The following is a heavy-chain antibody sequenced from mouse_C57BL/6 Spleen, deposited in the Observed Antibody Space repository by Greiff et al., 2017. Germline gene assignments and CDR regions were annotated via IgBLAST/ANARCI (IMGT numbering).Heavy chain of an antibody. J-gene: IGHJ3*01. CDR2: IHPNYGTT. V-gene: IGHV1-39*01. Sequence: EVQLQQSGPELVKPGASVKISCKASGYSFTDYNMHWVKQSHGQSLEWIGVIHPNYGTTSYNQKFKGKDTLTVDQSSSTAYMQLNSLTSEDSAVYYCANKGVGAFGYWGQGTLVTVSA. CDR1: GYSFTDYN. CDR3: ANKGVGAFGY.